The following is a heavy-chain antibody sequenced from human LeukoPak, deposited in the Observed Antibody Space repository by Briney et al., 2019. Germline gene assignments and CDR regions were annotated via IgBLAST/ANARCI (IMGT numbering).Heavy chain of an antibody. D-gene: IGHD3-22*01. Sequence: PGGSLRLSCAASGFTFSSYAMSWVRQAPGKGLEWVSAISGSGGSTYYADSVKGRFTISRDNSKNTLYLQMNSLRAEDTAVYYCAKEFSMIVVVIATGLDCWGQGTLVTVSS. CDR3: AKEFSMIVVVIATGLDC. CDR1: GFTFSSYA. CDR2: ISGSGGST. J-gene: IGHJ4*02. V-gene: IGHV3-23*01.